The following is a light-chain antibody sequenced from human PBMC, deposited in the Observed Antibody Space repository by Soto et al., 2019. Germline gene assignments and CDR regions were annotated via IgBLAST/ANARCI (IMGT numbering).Light chain of an antibody. CDR1: QSVSSSY. J-gene: IGKJ2*01. CDR3: QQYGSSPYT. CDR2: GAS. V-gene: IGKV3-20*01. Sequence: EIVLTQSPGTLPLSPGERATLSCRASQSVSSSYLAWYQQKPGQTPRLLIYGASSRATGIPDRFSGSGSGTDFILTISRLEPEDFGIYYCQQYGSSPYTFGQGTMLEI.